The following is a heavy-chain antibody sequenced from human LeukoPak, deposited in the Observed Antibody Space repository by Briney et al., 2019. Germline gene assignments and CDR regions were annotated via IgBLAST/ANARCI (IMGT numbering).Heavy chain of an antibody. Sequence: SVKVSCKASGGTFSSYAISWVRQAPGQGLEWVGRIIPILGIANYAQKFQGRVTITAYKSTSTAYMELSSLRSEDTAVYYCARGDSITMIHPPDWFVPWGQGTLVTVSS. CDR2: IIPILGIA. CDR3: ARGDSITMIHPPDWFVP. V-gene: IGHV1-69*04. J-gene: IGHJ5*02. D-gene: IGHD3-22*01. CDR1: GGTFSSYA.